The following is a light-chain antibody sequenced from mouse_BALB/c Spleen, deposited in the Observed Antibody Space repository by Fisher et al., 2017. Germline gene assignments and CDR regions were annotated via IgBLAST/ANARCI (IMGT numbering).Light chain of an antibody. CDR1: SSVSY. CDR3: LQYDEFPWT. CDR2: DTS. Sequence: IVITQTPAIMSASPGEKVTMTCSASSSVSYMYWYQQKPGSSPRLLIYDTSNLASGVPVRFSGSGSGQDYSLTISSLEYEDMGIYYCLQYDEFPWTFGGGTKLEIK. V-gene: IGKV4-55*01. J-gene: IGKJ1*01.